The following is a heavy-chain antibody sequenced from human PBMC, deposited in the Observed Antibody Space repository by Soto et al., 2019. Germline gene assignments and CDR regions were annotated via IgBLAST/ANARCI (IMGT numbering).Heavy chain of an antibody. CDR3: AGGRGSELSVRYYPTGRDV. D-gene: IGHD1-26*01. CDR1: GDTFSTYA. J-gene: IGHJ6*02. V-gene: IGHV1-69*13. CDR2: IIPIFHTT. Sequence: ASVKVSCKASGDTFSTYAITWVRQAPGQGLEWMGGIIPIFHTTNYAQKLQGRVTITPDQSTSTVHMELRTLGSGDTAVYYCAGGRGSELSVRYYPTGRDVGGQGTTVTASS.